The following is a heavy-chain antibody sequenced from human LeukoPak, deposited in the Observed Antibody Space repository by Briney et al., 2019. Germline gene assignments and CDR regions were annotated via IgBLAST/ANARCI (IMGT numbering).Heavy chain of an antibody. CDR2: IYSDDSA. V-gene: IGHV3-53*01. CDR1: GFTVSTHY. CDR3: ARGYCSGTTCPTIDY. J-gene: IGHJ4*02. Sequence: PGGSLRLSCTASGFTVSTHYMSWVRQAPGKGQEWVSVIYSDDSAYYADSVKGRFTISRDSSKNTVYLQMNSLRLEDTAVYYCARGYCSGTTCPTIDYWGQGTLVTVSS. D-gene: IGHD2-2*01.